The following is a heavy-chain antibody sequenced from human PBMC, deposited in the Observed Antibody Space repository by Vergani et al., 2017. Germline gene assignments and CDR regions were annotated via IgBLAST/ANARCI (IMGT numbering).Heavy chain of an antibody. V-gene: IGHV4-59*11. CDR2: IHYSENT. CDR1: FDSIRNLY. J-gene: IGHJ5*02. Sequence: QGQLQESGPGLVKSSETLSLTCSVSFDSIRNLYCNWIRQTPGKGLEWIGSIHYSENTNYNPSLKTRVTISVDTSKNQFSLTLTSVTAADTAVYYCASDTHSGQRADRWGQGILVTVTS. CDR3: ASDTHSGQRADR. D-gene: IGHD6-19*01.